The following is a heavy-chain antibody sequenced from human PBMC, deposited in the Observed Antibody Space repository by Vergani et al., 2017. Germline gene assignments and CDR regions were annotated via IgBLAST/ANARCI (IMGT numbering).Heavy chain of an antibody. CDR1: GDTISDSIAA. CDR3: TRSHTHLYAGAGMDV. V-gene: IGHV6-1*01. J-gene: IGHJ6*04. CDR2: TYYRSKWYS. Sequence: QVRLQQSGPGLVKPSQTLSLTCAISGDTISDSIAAWNWVRQSPSRGLEWLGRTYYRSKWYSDYVVSLKSRITINPDTSKNQFSLHLNSVTPEDTAVYYCTRSHTHLYAGAGMDVWGEGTTVTVSS. D-gene: IGHD2-2*01.